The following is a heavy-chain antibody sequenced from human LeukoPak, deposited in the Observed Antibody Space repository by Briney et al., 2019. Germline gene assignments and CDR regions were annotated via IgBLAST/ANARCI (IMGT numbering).Heavy chain of an antibody. CDR1: GFTFSSHG. Sequence: GGSLRLSCAASGFTFSSHGMNWVRQAPGKGLEWVSGIIPSGHTTYYADSVRGRFTISRDNSKNTLYLQMNSLRAEDTAVYYCAKGGYSIAAYYYYYYMDVWGKGTTVTVSS. CDR3: AKGGYSIAAYYYYYYMDV. CDR2: IIPSGHTT. D-gene: IGHD6-25*01. V-gene: IGHV3-23*01. J-gene: IGHJ6*03.